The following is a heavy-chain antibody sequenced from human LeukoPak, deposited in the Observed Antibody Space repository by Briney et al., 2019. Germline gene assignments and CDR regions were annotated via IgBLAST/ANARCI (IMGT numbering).Heavy chain of an antibody. J-gene: IGHJ6*02. D-gene: IGHD3-16*02. V-gene: IGHV1-24*01. CDR2: FDPEDGET. CDR3: ATFVIPNYYYGMDV. CDR1: GYTLTELS. Sequence: ASVKVSCKVSGYTLTELSMHWVRQAPGKGLEWMGGFDPEDGETIYAQKFQGRVTMTEDTSTDTAYMELSSLRSEDTAVYYCATFVIPNYYYGMDVWGQGTTVTVSS.